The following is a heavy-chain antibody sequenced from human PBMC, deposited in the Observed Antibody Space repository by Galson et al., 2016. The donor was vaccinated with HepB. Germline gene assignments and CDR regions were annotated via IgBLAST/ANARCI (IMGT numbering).Heavy chain of an antibody. CDR1: GFTVSTHY. D-gene: IGHD3-3*01. Sequence: SLRLSCAASGFTVSTHYMSWVRQAPGKGLECVSVTHSDGTTYYADSLEGRFTISRDNAKNSLYLQMNSLRAEDTALYYCAKVVLPFLTPQGYYYYAMDVWGKGTTVTVSS. CDR3: AKVVLPFLTPQGYYYYAMDV. V-gene: IGHV3-53*05. CDR2: THSDGTT. J-gene: IGHJ6*04.